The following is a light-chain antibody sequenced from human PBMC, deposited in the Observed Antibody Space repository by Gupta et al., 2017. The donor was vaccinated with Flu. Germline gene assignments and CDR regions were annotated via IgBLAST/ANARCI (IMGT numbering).Light chain of an antibody. J-gene: IGLJ2*01. CDR3: QAWDSGVVV. CDR2: HDA. CDR1: KLGDKY. Sequence: SSVLTQPPSVSVFPGQTATITCSGNKLGDKYASWYQQKAGQPPILILYHDAKRPSGIPGRFSGSNSGNTATLTVSETQVVDEAEYYCQAWDSGVVVFGGGTKLTVL. V-gene: IGLV3-1*01.